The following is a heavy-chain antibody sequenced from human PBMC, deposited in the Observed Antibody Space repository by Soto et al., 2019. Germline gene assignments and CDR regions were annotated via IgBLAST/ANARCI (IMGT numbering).Heavy chain of an antibody. Sequence: SVKVSCKASGGTFSSYAISWVRQAPGQGLEWMGGIIPIFGTANYAQKFQGRVTITADESTSTAYMELSSLRSEDTAVYYCARSKVAAAGTGYNWFDPWGQGTLVTVSS. CDR1: GGTFSSYA. D-gene: IGHD6-13*01. CDR3: ARSKVAAAGTGYNWFDP. J-gene: IGHJ5*02. CDR2: IIPIFGTA. V-gene: IGHV1-69*13.